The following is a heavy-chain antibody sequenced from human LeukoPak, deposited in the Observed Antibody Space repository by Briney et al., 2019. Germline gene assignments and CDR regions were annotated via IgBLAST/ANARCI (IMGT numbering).Heavy chain of an antibody. D-gene: IGHD6-13*01. CDR3: ARDSIEAPGLVCDF. J-gene: IGHJ3*01. V-gene: IGHV1-2*02. CDR1: GYTFTDYY. Sequence: WASVKVSCKASGYTFTDYYVHWMRQAPGQGLEWMGWINLNSGDTRYAQRFQGRLTVTRDTSISTAYMDLNGLRSDDTAVYYCARDSIEAPGLVCDFWGQGTMVTISS. CDR2: INLNSGDT.